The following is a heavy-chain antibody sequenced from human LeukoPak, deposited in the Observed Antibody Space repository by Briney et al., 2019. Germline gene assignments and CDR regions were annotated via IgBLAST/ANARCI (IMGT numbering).Heavy chain of an antibody. J-gene: IGHJ4*02. CDR3: ARSQFTYDYGDWINFDY. Sequence: GGSLRLSCAASGFTFSSYSMNWVRQAPGKGLEWVSSISSSSSYIYYADSLKGRFTISRDNAKNSLYLQMNSLRAEDTAVYYCARSQFTYDYGDWINFDYWGQETLVTVSS. CDR1: GFTFSSYS. D-gene: IGHD4-17*01. CDR2: ISSSSSYI. V-gene: IGHV3-21*01.